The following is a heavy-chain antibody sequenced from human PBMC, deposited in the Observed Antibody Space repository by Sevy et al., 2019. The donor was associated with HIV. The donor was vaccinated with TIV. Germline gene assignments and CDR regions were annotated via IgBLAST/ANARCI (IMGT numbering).Heavy chain of an antibody. J-gene: IGHJ3*02. V-gene: IGHV4-59*01. CDR2: IYYTGNT. Sequence: SETLSLTCTVSHGSISPYSWTWIRQSPGKGLEWIGYIYYTGNTRYNPSLKSRVTMSVDTSKNQFSLNLNSVTAADTAVYYCARIHDISGITYDAFDIWGPGTMVTVSS. CDR3: ARIHDISGITYDAFDI. CDR1: HGSISPYS. D-gene: IGHD3-22*01.